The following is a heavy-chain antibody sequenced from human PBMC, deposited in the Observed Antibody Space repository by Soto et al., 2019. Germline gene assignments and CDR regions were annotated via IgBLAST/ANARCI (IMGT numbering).Heavy chain of an antibody. CDR1: GYTFTNYG. J-gene: IGHJ4*02. V-gene: IGHV1-18*01. CDR3: ARTTHEEPTFDY. CDR2: VTGYDGNA. Sequence: QVQLVQSGAEVKKPGASVKVSCKASGYTFTNYGISWVRQAPGQGLEWMGWVTGYDGNANYVQRFQGRVTMTTDTSTNTAYMDLRRLSSDDTAVYYCARTTHEEPTFDYLGQGTLVTVSS. D-gene: IGHD1-26*01.